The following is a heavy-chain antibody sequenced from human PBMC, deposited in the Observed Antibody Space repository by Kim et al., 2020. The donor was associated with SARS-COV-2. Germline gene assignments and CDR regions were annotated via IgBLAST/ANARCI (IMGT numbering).Heavy chain of an antibody. CDR1: GGSISSGSYY. Sequence: TLSLTCTVSGGSISSGSYYWSWIRQPAGKGLEWIGRIYTSGSTNYNPSLKSRVTISVDTSKNQFSLKLSSVTAADTAVYYCARDSDYGSGSYSFDYWGQGTLVTVSS. J-gene: IGHJ4*02. V-gene: IGHV4-61*02. CDR3: ARDSDYGSGSYSFDY. D-gene: IGHD3-10*01. CDR2: IYTSGST.